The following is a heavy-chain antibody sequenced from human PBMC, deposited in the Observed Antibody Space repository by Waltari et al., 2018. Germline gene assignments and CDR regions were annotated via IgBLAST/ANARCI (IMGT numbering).Heavy chain of an antibody. Sequence: EVQLVESGGGLVQPGGSLRLSCAASGFPFTDYYMHWVQQAPGKGLEWMGRVDPEDGETIYAEKFQGRVTITADTSTDTAYMELSSLRSEDTAVYYCATYCGGDCYYGDYWGQGTLVTVSS. CDR1: GFPFTDYY. D-gene: IGHD2-21*01. CDR2: VDPEDGET. CDR3: ATYCGGDCYYGDY. J-gene: IGHJ4*02. V-gene: IGHV1-69-2*01.